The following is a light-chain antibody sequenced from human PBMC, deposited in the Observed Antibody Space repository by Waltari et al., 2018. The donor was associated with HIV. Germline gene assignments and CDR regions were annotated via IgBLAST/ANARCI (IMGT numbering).Light chain of an antibody. Sequence: EIVMLQSPATLSVSPGERATLSCRASQSVSSKLAWYQQKPGQAPRLLIYGASTRSTGIPGRFSGSESGTEFILTISSLQSEDCAVYYCQQYYKWPLTLGQGTRLEIK. V-gene: IGKV3D-15*01. J-gene: IGKJ5*01. CDR3: QQYYKWPLT. CDR1: QSVSSK. CDR2: GAS.